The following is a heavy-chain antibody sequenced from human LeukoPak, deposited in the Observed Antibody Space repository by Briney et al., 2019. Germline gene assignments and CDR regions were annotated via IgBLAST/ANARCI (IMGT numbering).Heavy chain of an antibody. CDR2: INPSGGST. D-gene: IGHD3-10*01. J-gene: IGHJ5*02. CDR1: GYTFTSYY. Sequence: ASVKVSCKASGYTFTSYYMHWVRQAPGQGLEWMGIINPSGGSTSYAQKFQGRVTMTRDMSTSTVYMELSSLRSDDTAVYYCARANMVRGVGSFFDRNWFDPWGQGTLVTVSS. V-gene: IGHV1-46*01. CDR3: ARANMVRGVGSFFDRNWFDP.